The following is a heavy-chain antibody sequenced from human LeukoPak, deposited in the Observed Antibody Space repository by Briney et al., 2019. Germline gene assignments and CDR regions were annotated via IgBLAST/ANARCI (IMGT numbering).Heavy chain of an antibody. Sequence: GASVKVSCKASGYTFTTYAMHWVRLAPGQGLEWMGWINAGTGNTKYSEKLQGRVTITRDTSASTVYMELSSLRSEDTAVYYCARAGSSWYGNAFDIWGQGTMVTVSS. D-gene: IGHD6-13*01. CDR2: INAGTGNT. CDR1: GYTFTTYA. J-gene: IGHJ3*02. V-gene: IGHV1-3*01. CDR3: ARAGSSWYGNAFDI.